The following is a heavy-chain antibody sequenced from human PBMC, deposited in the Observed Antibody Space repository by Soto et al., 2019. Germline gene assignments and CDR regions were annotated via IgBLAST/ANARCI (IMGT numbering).Heavy chain of an antibody. CDR3: AKDLFCSGASCYTSDYYGLDV. J-gene: IGHJ6*02. CDR1: GFTFSSYA. Sequence: GGSLRLSCAASGFTFSSYAMSWVRQAPGKGLEWVSVISGSGGSTYYADSVKGRFTISRDNSKNTLYLQMNSMRAEDTAVYYCAKDLFCSGASCYTSDYYGLDVWGLGTTVTVSS. V-gene: IGHV3-23*01. CDR2: ISGSGGST. D-gene: IGHD2-2*02.